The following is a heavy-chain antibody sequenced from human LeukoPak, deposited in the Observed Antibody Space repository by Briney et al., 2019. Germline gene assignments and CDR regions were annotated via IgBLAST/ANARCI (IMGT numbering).Heavy chain of an antibody. CDR1: GGSISSYY. V-gene: IGHV4-59*01. CDR3: ARSVRDYYDSSGYYYDY. D-gene: IGHD3-22*01. J-gene: IGHJ4*02. Sequence: PSETLSLTCTVSGGSISSYYWSWIRQPPGKGLEWIGYIYYSGSTNYNPSLKSRVTISVDTSKNQFSLKLSSVTAADTAVYYCARSVRDYYDSSGYYYDYWGQGTLVTVSS. CDR2: IYYSGST.